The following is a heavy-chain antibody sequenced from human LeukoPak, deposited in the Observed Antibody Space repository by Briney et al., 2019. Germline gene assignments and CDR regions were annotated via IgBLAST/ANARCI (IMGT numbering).Heavy chain of an antibody. CDR3: ARDSPSMGDVDY. CDR2: ISSSGSTI. CDR1: GFTFSDYY. V-gene: IGHV3-11*04. D-gene: IGHD1-26*01. Sequence: GGSLRLSCAASGFTFSDYYMNWIRQAPGKGLEWVSHISSSGSTIYYADSVKGRFTISRDNAKNSLYLQMNSLRVEDTAVYYCARDSPSMGDVDYWGQGILVTVSS. J-gene: IGHJ4*02.